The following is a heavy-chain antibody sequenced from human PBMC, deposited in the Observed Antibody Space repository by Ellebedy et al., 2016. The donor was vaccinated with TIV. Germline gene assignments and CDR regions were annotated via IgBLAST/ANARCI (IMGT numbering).Heavy chain of an antibody. CDR1: GFTISTYA. Sequence: PGGSLRLSCEASGFTISTYAMAWVRQTPEKGLEWISGISSTGDSTQHADAVKGRFTISRDTSQNTLSLQMDSLRADDTAVYHCARLSIFQSHFDSWGQGTLVTVSS. J-gene: IGHJ4*02. CDR2: ISSTGDST. CDR3: ARLSIFQSHFDS. V-gene: IGHV3-23*01. D-gene: IGHD3-3*01.